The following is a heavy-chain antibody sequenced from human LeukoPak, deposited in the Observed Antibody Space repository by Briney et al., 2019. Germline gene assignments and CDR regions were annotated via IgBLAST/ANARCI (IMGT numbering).Heavy chain of an antibody. J-gene: IGHJ4*02. D-gene: IGHD6-19*01. CDR3: AKRDSSGSYYFDR. Sequence: PGWSLRLSCAAAPGAFSSYAMRWVRQAPGKGLEWVSSISKGVGSTFYADSVKGRFTISRGNSKNTLYLQMNSLRAEDTAVYYCAKRDSSGSYYFDRWGQGTLVTVSS. CDR1: PGAFSSYA. V-gene: IGHV3-23*01. CDR2: ISKGVGST.